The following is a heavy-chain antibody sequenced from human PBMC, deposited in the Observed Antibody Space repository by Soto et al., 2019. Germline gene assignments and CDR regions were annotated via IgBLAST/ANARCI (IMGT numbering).Heavy chain of an antibody. Sequence: SETLSLTCTVSGGSVTNSSYYWGWIRQSPGKGLEWIGSVYYRGRSYSKSSVKSRVTISVDTSKNRFSLSLNSVTASDTAVYFCVSQRTTVPSQAYFDYWGPGALVTVSS. CDR3: VSQRTTVPSQAYFDY. V-gene: IGHV4-39*01. CDR2: VYYRGRS. CDR1: GGSVTNSSYY. J-gene: IGHJ4*02. D-gene: IGHD4-17*01.